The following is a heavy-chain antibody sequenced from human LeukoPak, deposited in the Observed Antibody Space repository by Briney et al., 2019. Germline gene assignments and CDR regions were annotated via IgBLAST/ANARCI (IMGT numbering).Heavy chain of an antibody. CDR2: IKEDGSEK. J-gene: IGHJ6*03. Sequence: GGSLRLSCEAYEFIFSGYWMTWVRQAPGKWLEWVANIKEDGSEKYYVDSVKGRFIISRNNANKSLYLQMNSLRAEDTAVYYCARRSTVTAYDFYYMEVWGKGPRSSYP. V-gene: IGHV3-7*01. CDR3: ARRSTVTAYDFYYMEV. CDR1: EFIFSGYW. D-gene: IGHD4-17*01.